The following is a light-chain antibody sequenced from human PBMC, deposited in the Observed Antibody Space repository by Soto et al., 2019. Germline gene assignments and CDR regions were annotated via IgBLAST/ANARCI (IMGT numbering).Light chain of an antibody. V-gene: IGLV1-51*01. CDR3: GAWDSSLNVYV. CDR1: ASNIGNDY. J-gene: IGLJ1*01. CDR2: DNN. Sequence: QSVLTQPPSVSAAAGHKGTISCSGTASNIGNDYVSWYQQLPGEAPQLLIYDNNRRPSGIPDRFSGSRSDTSATLGITGLQTGDEADYYCGAWDSSLNVYVFGTGTKVTVL.